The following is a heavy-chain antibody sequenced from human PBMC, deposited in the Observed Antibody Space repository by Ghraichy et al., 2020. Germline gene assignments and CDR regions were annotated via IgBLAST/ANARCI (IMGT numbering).Heavy chain of an antibody. CDR1: GGSISSTTYC. CDR2: MYYSGST. D-gene: IGHD2-21*01. J-gene: IGHJ4*02. V-gene: IGHV4-39*01. CDR3: ADYYGGGDYFHY. Sequence: SETLSLTCTASGGSISSTTYCWGWIRQPPGKGLEWIGSMYYSGSTYYNPSLKSRITISVDTSKNQFSLRLSSVTAADTAVYYCADYYGGGDYFHYWGQGTLVTVSS.